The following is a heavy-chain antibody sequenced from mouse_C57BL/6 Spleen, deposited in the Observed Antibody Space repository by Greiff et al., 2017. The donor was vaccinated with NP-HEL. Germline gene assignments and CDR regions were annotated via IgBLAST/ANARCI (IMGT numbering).Heavy chain of an antibody. CDR2: IDPSDSYT. CDR3: ARGNPYYYGSSPDY. J-gene: IGHJ2*01. Sequence: QVHVKQPGAELVMPGASVKLSCKASGYTFTSYWMHWVKQRPGQGLEWIGEIDPSDSYTNYNQKFKGKSTLTVDKSSSTAYMQLSSLTSEDSAVYYCARGNPYYYGSSPDYWGQGTTLTVSS. D-gene: IGHD1-1*01. V-gene: IGHV1-69*01. CDR1: GYTFTSYW.